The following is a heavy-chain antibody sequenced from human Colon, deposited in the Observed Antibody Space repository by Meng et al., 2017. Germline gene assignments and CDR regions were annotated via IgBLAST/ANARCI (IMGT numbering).Heavy chain of an antibody. CDR3: ARDTLYGTDY. J-gene: IGHJ4*02. Sequence: QVHLHESGPGLVWPSDDLALVCTVSGGSIKSGGYHWSWVRQHPGKGLEYMGFMSDGGTTDYNPSLRSRVSISEIGSSKNQFSLTLRSVTAADTATYFCARDTLYGTDYWGQGVLVTVSS. CDR1: GGSIKSGGYH. V-gene: IGHV4-31*03. CDR2: MSDGGTT. D-gene: IGHD4-17*01.